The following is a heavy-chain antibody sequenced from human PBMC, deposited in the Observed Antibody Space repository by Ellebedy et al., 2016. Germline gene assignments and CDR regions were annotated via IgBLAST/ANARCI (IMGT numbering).Heavy chain of an antibody. Sequence: SETLSLXCAVSGGSISSGGYSWSWIRQPPGKGLEWIGYIYHSGSTYYNPSLKSRVTISVDRSKNQFSLKLSSVTAADTAVYYCARGGYSYALDYWGQGTLVTVSS. CDR3: ARGGYSYALDY. J-gene: IGHJ4*02. V-gene: IGHV4-30-2*01. D-gene: IGHD5-18*01. CDR1: GGSISSGGYS. CDR2: IYHSGST.